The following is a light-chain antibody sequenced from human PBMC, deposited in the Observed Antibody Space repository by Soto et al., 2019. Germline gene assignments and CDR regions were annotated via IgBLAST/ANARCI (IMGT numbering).Light chain of an antibody. J-gene: IGKJ5*01. V-gene: IGKV3-15*01. CDR3: QQRSNWPLIT. CDR2: GAS. Sequence: EIVMTHSPATLSVSPGERATLSFSASQSVSSNLAWYPQKPGQAPRLLIYGASTRATGIPARFSGSGSGTDFTLTISSLEPEDFAVYYCQQRSNWPLITFGQGTRLENK. CDR1: QSVSSN.